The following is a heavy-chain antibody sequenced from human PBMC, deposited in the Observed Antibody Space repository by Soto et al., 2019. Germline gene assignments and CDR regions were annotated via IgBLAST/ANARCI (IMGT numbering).Heavy chain of an antibody. CDR3: ARGTSGGYYYGSAPQASYYYYGMDV. J-gene: IGHJ6*02. CDR1: GGSFSGYY. Sequence: ETLSLPCAVYGGSFSGYYWSWIRQPPGKGLEGIGEINHSGSTNYNPSLKSRVTISVDTSKNQFSLKLSSVTAADTAVYYCARGTSGGYYYGSAPQASYYYYGMDVWGQGTTVTVSS. CDR2: INHSGST. D-gene: IGHD3-10*01. V-gene: IGHV4-34*01.